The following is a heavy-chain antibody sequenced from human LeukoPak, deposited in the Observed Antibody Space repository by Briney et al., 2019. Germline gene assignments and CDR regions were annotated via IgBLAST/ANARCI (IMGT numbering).Heavy chain of an antibody. Sequence: GGSLRLSCAASGFTFSSYAMSWVRQAPGKGLEWVSAISGSGGSTYYADSVKGRFTIPRDNSKNTLYLQMNSLRAEDTAVYYCAKDPGSGWAEYFQHWGQGTLVTVSS. CDR2: ISGSGGST. V-gene: IGHV3-23*01. J-gene: IGHJ1*01. D-gene: IGHD6-19*01. CDR3: AKDPGSGWAEYFQH. CDR1: GFTFSSYA.